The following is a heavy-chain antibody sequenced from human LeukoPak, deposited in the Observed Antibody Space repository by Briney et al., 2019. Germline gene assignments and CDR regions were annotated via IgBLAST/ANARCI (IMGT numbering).Heavy chain of an antibody. V-gene: IGHV4-30-4*08. CDR2: IYYSGST. D-gene: IGHD3-3*01. CDR1: GGSFSGYY. CDR3: ARVRLYYDFWSGYSPYYFDY. Sequence: SETLSLTCAVYGGSFSGYYWSWIRQPPGKGLEWIGYIYYSGSTYYNPSLKSRVTISVDTSKNQFSLKLSSVTAADTAVYYCARVRLYYDFWSGYSPYYFDYWGQGTLVTVSS. J-gene: IGHJ4*02.